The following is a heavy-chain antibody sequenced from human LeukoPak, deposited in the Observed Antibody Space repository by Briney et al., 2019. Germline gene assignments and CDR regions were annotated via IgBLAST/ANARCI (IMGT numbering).Heavy chain of an antibody. D-gene: IGHD5-24*01. CDR3: ARGPGEYTIPSGPEFDY. V-gene: IGHV4-34*01. CDR1: GGSFSGYY. CDR2: INHSGST. J-gene: IGHJ4*02. Sequence: KSSETLSLTCAVYGGSFSGYYWSWIRQPPGKGLEWIGEINHSGSTNYNPSLKSRVTISVDTSKNQFSLKLSSVTAADTAVYYCARGPGEYTIPSGPEFDYWGQGTLVTVSS.